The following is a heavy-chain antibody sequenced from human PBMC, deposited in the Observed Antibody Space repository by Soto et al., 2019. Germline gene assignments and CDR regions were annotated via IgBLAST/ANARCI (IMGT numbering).Heavy chain of an antibody. V-gene: IGHV3-20*01. J-gene: IGHJ4*02. CDR3: VRSGDYRSGSYWYFFDY. D-gene: IGHD3-10*01. CDR2: IYWKGGNR. Sequence: GGSLRLSCAASGFTFRNYDMSWVRQAPGKGLEWVSGIYWKGGNRHYADSVKGRFTISRDNAKNSLYLQLDSLRAEDTALYHCVRSGDYRSGSYWYFFDYWGQGTQVTVSS. CDR1: GFTFRNYD.